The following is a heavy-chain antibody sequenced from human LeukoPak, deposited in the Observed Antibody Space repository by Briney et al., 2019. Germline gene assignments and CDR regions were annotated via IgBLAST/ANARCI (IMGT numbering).Heavy chain of an antibody. D-gene: IGHD3-9*01. V-gene: IGHV4-38-2*02. J-gene: IGHJ4*02. CDR2: IYHGGST. Sequence: SETLSLTCTVSGYSISGGYYWGWIRQPPGKGLEWIGTIYHGGSTYYNPSLESRVTISLDTSKNHFSLNLTSVTAADTAMYYCAREQIPARFYDILTGYPYWGQGTLVTVSS. CDR1: GYSISGGYY. CDR3: AREQIPARFYDILTGYPY.